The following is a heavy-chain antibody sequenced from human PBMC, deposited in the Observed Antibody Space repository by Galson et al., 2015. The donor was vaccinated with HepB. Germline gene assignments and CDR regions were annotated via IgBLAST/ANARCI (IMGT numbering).Heavy chain of an antibody. CDR3: AKGEAHIVVIPTPPNF. V-gene: IGHV3-30*18. CDR1: GFTLSSYG. J-gene: IGHJ4*02. CDR2: ISFDGNNK. Sequence: SLRLSCAASGFTLSSYGMHWVRQAPGKGLEWVAVISFDGNNKDYADSVRGRFTISRDNSKNTLYLQMNSLRAEDTAVYYCAKGEAHIVVIPTPPNFWGQGTLVTVSS. D-gene: IGHD2-2*01.